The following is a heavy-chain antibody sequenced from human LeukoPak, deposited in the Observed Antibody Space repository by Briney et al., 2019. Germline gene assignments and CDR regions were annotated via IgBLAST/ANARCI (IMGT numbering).Heavy chain of an antibody. CDR1: GGSISSVGYY. CDR2: FSYSGNT. Sequence: SETLSLTCTVSGGSISSVGYYWSWIRQHPGKGLEWVGYFSYSGNTYYNPSLKSRVSISVDTSKNQFSLKLSSVTAADTAVYYCARDKDSFDAFDIWGQGTMVTVSS. CDR3: ARDKDSFDAFDI. J-gene: IGHJ3*02. V-gene: IGHV4-31*03. D-gene: IGHD2-15*01.